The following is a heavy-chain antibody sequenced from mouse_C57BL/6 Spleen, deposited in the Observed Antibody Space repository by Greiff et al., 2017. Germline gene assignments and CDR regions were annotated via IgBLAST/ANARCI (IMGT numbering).Heavy chain of an antibody. V-gene: IGHV1-69*01. CDR3: ARGDDYGRYFAV. CDR2: IDPSDSYT. Sequence: QVQLQQPGAELVMPGASVKLSCKASGYTFTSYWMHWVKQRPGQGLEWIGEIDPSDSYTNYNQKFKGKSTLTVDKSSSTAYMQLSSLTSEDSAVYYCARGDDYGRYFAVWGKGTTVTVSS. D-gene: IGHD2-4*01. J-gene: IGHJ1*03. CDR1: GYTFTSYW.